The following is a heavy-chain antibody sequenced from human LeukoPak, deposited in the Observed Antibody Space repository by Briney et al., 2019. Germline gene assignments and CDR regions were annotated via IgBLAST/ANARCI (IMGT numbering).Heavy chain of an antibody. CDR2: VDHTGST. Sequence: SETLSLTCTVSDDSITMYYWTWIRQPPGKGLEWIGYVDHTGSTKFNPSLNGRVSISRDKSNNFFSLRLRSVTAADTAVYFCARGRVSSSTWYSTYYYFFYMDFWGKGTTVTVSS. CDR1: DDSITMYY. D-gene: IGHD4-11*01. V-gene: IGHV4-59*01. J-gene: IGHJ6*03. CDR3: ARGRVSSSTWYSTYYYFFYMDF.